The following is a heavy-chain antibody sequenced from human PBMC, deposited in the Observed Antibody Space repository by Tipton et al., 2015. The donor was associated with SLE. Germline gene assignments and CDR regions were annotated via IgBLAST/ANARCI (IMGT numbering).Heavy chain of an antibody. CDR1: GGSFSGYY. CDR2: VSYTGST. J-gene: IGHJ2*01. V-gene: IGHV4-34*11. CDR3: ARDDVSSGYYWYFDV. D-gene: IGHD5-12*01. Sequence: TLSLTCAVYGGSFSGYYWSWIRQPPGKGLEWIGYVSYTGSTNYNPSLKSRVSISVSTSKNQFSPRLTSVTAADTAVYYCARDDVSSGYYWYFDVWGRGTLVTVSS.